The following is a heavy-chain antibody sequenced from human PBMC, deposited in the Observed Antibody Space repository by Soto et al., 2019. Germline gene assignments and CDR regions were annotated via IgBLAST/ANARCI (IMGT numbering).Heavy chain of an antibody. CDR1: GYTFTSYG. Sequence: ASVKVSCKASGYTFTSYGISWVRQAPGQGLEWMGWISAYNGNTNYAQKLQGRVTMTTDTSTSTAYMELRSLRSDDTAVYYCARVQVVVAMDILTDWGQGTLVTVSS. J-gene: IGHJ4*02. D-gene: IGHD3-9*01. CDR3: ARVQVVVAMDILTD. V-gene: IGHV1-18*01. CDR2: ISAYNGNT.